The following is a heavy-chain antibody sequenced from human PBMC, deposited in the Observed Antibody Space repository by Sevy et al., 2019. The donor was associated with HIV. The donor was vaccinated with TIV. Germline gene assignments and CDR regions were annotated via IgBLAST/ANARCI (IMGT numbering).Heavy chain of an antibody. CDR1: GFTFSSYS. Sequence: GGSLRLSCAASGFTFSSYSMNWVRQAPGKGLEWVSSISSSSSYIYYADSVKGRFTISGDNAKNSLYLQMNSLRAEDTAAYYCARDLIYDFWSGSRAKNYYYYGMDVWGQGTTVTVSS. V-gene: IGHV3-21*01. CDR2: ISSSSSYI. J-gene: IGHJ6*02. D-gene: IGHD3-3*01. CDR3: ARDLIYDFWSGSRAKNYYYYGMDV.